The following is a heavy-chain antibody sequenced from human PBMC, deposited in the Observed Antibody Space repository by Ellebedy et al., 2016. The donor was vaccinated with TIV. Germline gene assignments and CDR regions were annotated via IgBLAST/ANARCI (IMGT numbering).Heavy chain of an antibody. D-gene: IGHD6-13*01. CDR3: ARDDPIATAGSYGMDV. CDR2: INPSGGST. V-gene: IGHV1-46*01. Sequence: AASVKVSCKASGYTFTMHWVRQAPGQGLEWMGIINPSGGSTNYAQKFQGRVTMTRDTSTSTVYMELSSLRSEDTAVYYCARDDPIATAGSYGMDVWGQGTTVTVSS. CDR1: GYTFT. J-gene: IGHJ6*02.